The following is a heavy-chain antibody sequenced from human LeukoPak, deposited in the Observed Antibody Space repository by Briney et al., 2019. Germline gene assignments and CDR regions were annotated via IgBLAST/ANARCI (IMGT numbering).Heavy chain of an antibody. Sequence: PGGSLRLSCAASGFTFTIYWMSWVRQAPGKGLEWVANIKLDGSEKYYVDSVKGRFTISRDNAKNSLYLQMNSLRAEDTAVYYCARGGWLPDYWGQGTLVTVSS. V-gene: IGHV3-7*01. CDR2: IKLDGSEK. CDR1: GFTFTIYW. J-gene: IGHJ4*02. CDR3: ARGGWLPDY. D-gene: IGHD3-22*01.